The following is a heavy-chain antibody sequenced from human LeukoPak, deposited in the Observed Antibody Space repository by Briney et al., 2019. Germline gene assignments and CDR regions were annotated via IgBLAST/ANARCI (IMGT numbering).Heavy chain of an antibody. CDR1: GGSISSSPYY. CDR2: IYYSGSA. Sequence: SETLSLTCTVSGGSISSSPYYWGWIRPPPGKGLEWIGNIYYSGSAYYNPSLKTRVTISVDTSKNQFSLKLTSVTAADTAVYYCARHASVDGNWPRPLDYWGQGSLVTVSS. J-gene: IGHJ4*02. V-gene: IGHV4-39*01. CDR3: ARHASVDGNWPRPLDY. D-gene: IGHD6-19*01.